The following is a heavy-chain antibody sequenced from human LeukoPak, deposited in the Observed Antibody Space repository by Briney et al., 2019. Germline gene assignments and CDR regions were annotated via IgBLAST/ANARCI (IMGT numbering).Heavy chain of an antibody. V-gene: IGHV3-30*18. J-gene: IGHJ4*02. Sequence: GGSLRLSCAASGFTFSSYVMHWVRQAPGKGLEWVAVISYDGSNKYYADSVKGRFTISRDNSKNTLYLQMNSLRAEDTAVYYCAKSSSGSYGLDYWGQGTLVTVSS. CDR2: ISYDGSNK. D-gene: IGHD1-26*01. CDR3: AKSSSGSYGLDY. CDR1: GFTFSSYV.